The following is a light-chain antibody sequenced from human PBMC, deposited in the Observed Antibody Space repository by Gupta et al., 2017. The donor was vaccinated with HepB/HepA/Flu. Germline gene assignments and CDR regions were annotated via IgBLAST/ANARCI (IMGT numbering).Light chain of an antibody. Sequence: EIVLTQSPATLSVSPGERATLHCRASQSVSSYLAWYQQKPGQAPRLLISYASNRATGIPARFSGSGSRTDFTLTISSLEPEDFAFYYCQQRSNWPERVTFGPGTKVDLK. J-gene: IGKJ3*01. CDR3: QQRSNWPERVT. CDR2: YAS. CDR1: QSVSSY. V-gene: IGKV3-11*01.